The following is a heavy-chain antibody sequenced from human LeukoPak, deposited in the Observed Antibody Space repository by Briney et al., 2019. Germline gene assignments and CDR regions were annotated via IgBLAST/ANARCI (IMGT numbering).Heavy chain of an antibody. CDR1: GVTFSSYA. J-gene: IGHJ6*03. CDR2: ISIDGGRT. CDR3: ARKGIGSSRYQNMDV. V-gene: IGHV3-23*01. D-gene: IGHD6-25*01. Sequence: PGRSLRLSCAASGVTFSSYAMSWVRQAPGKGPEWVSTISIDGGRTYYADSVKGRFTVSRDTSKNTLYLQMNSLRAEDTAVYYCARKGIGSSRYQNMDVWGKGTTVTVSS.